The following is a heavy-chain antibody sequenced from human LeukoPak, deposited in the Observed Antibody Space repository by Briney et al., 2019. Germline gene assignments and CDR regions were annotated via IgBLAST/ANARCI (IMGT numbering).Heavy chain of an antibody. V-gene: IGHV4-39*01. CDR2: IYYSGST. CDR3: ARRQGGYYDSSGYGHDY. Sequence: SETLSLTCTVSGGSISSSSYYWGWIRQPPGKGLEWIGGIYYSGSTYYNPSLKSRVTISVDTSKNQFSLKLSSVTAADTAVYYCARRQGGYYDSSGYGHDYWGQGTLVTVSS. D-gene: IGHD3-22*01. J-gene: IGHJ4*02. CDR1: GGSISSSSYY.